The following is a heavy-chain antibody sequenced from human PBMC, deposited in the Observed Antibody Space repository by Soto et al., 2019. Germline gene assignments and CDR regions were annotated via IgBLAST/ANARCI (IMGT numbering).Heavy chain of an antibody. CDR1: GGSISSGGYY. CDR2: IYYSGST. D-gene: IGHD4-17*01. CDR3: ARARQPTVTRNYYYYYMDV. V-gene: IGHV4-31*03. J-gene: IGHJ6*03. Sequence: SETLSLTCTVSGGSISSGGYYWSWIRQHPGKGLEWIGYIYYSGSTYYNPSLKSRVTISVETSKNQFSLKLSSVTAADTAVYYCARARQPTVTRNYYYYYMDVWGKGTTVTVSS.